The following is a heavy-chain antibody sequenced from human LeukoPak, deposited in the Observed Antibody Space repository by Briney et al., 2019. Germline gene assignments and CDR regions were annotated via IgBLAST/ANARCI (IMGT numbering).Heavy chain of an antibody. CDR3: ARPDEKWEVED. CDR1: GFTFSSYE. Sequence: GSLRLSCAASGFTFSSYEMNWVRQAPGKGLEWIGIIYYSASASASASTYYNPSLKSRVTIFGDTSKNQFSLKVNSVTAADTAVYYCARPDEKWEVEDWGRGTLVTVSS. J-gene: IGHJ4*02. D-gene: IGHD1-26*01. CDR2: IYYSASASASAST. V-gene: IGHV4-39*01.